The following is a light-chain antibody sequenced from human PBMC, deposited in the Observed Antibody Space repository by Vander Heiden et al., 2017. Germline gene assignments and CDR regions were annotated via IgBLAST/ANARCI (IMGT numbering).Light chain of an antibody. CDR2: KAS. CDR3: QQYNSYPLT. CDR1: QSISSW. J-gene: IGKJ4*01. Sequence: DIQMTQSPSTLSAPVGDRVTITCRASQSISSWLAWYQQKPGKAPKLLIYKASSLERGVPSRFSGSGSGTEFTLTISSLQPDDFATYYCQQYNSYPLTFGGGTKVEIK. V-gene: IGKV1-5*03.